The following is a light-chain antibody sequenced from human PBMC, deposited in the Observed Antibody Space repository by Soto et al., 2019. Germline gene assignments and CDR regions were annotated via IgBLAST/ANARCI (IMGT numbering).Light chain of an antibody. CDR2: EVT. CDR1: SSDVGGYNY. J-gene: IGLJ1*01. Sequence: QSALTQPPSASGSPGQSVTISCTGASSDVGGYNYVSWFQQHPGKAPKLLIYEVTNRPSGVPDRFSGSKSDNTASLTVSGLQAEDEADYYCSSYAGSNTFVFGTETKVTVL. CDR3: SSYAGSNTFV. V-gene: IGLV2-8*01.